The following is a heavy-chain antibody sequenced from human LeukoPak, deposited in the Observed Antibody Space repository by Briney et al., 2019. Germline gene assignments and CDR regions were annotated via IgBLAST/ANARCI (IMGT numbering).Heavy chain of an antibody. D-gene: IGHD3-22*01. J-gene: IGHJ4*02. Sequence: GGSLRLSCIGSGFTFGDYGMSWVRQAPGKGLEWVGFIRSKAYGGTTEYAASVKGRFTISRDDSRSIAYLQMNSLKTEDTAVYYCTRGDYYDSSGYSLLFDYWGQGTLVTVPS. V-gene: IGHV3-49*04. CDR2: IRSKAYGGTT. CDR1: GFTFGDYG. CDR3: TRGDYYDSSGYSLLFDY.